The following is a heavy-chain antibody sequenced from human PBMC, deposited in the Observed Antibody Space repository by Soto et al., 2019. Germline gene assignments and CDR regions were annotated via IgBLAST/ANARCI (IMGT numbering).Heavy chain of an antibody. V-gene: IGHV4-61*01. Sequence: SETLSLTCTVSGGSVSSGSYYWSWIRQPPGKGLEWIGYIYYSGSTNYNPSLKSRVTISVDTSKNQFSLKLSSVAAADTAVYYCASAEVWGQGTLVTVSS. CDR3: ASAEV. CDR2: IYYSGST. J-gene: IGHJ4*02. CDR1: GGSVSSGSYY.